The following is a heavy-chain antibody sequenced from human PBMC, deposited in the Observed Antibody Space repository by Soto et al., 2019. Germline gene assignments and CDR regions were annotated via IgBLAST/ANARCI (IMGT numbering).Heavy chain of an antibody. CDR1: GGSISSSSYY. CDR2: IYYSGST. CDR3: ARPSFYCSGGSCYRPIDY. D-gene: IGHD2-15*01. J-gene: IGHJ4*02. V-gene: IGHV4-39*01. Sequence: QLQLQESGPGLVKPSETLSLTCTVSGGSISSSSYYWGWIRQPPGKGLEWIGSIYYSGSTYYNPSLKSRVTISVDTSKNQFSLKLSSVTAADTAVYYCARPSFYCSGGSCYRPIDYWGQGTLVTVSS.